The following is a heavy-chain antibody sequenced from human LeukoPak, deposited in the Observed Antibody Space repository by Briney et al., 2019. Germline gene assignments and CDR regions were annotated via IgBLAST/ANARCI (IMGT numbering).Heavy chain of an antibody. J-gene: IGHJ4*02. CDR3: ARVQQAWFGELGCFDY. Sequence: ASVKVSCKASGYTFTGHYIHWVRQAPGQGLEWMGWINPNSGGTNYAQKFQGRVTMTRDTSISTAYMELSRLRSDDTAVYYCARVQQAWFGELGCFDYWGQGTLVTVSS. CDR1: GYTFTGHY. D-gene: IGHD3-10*01. CDR2: INPNSGGT. V-gene: IGHV1-2*02.